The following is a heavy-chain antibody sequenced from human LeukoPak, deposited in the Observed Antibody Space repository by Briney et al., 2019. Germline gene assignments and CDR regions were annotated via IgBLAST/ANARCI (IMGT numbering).Heavy chain of an antibody. CDR2: INPNSGGT. V-gene: IGHV1-2*02. Sequence: ASVKVSCKASGYTFTGYYMHWVRQAPGQGLEWMGWINPNSGGTNYAQKFQGRVTMTRDTSISIAYMELSRLRSDDTAVYYCARDLGWIVVVPAASRNNWFDPWGQGTLVTVSS. D-gene: IGHD2-2*01. CDR3: ARDLGWIVVVPAASRNNWFDP. CDR1: GYTFTGYY. J-gene: IGHJ5*02.